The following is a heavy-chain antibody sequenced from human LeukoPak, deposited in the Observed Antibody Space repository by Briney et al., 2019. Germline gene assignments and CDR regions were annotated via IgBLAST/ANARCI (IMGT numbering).Heavy chain of an antibody. CDR3: ARDSYRYCSSTSCQRFDY. CDR2: IYTSGTT. V-gene: IGHV4-4*07. Sequence: PSETLSLTCTVSGVSISSYYWSWIRQPAGKGLEWIGRIYTSGTTNYNPSLKSRVTMSVDTSKTQFPLKLSSVTAADTAVYYCARDSYRYCSSTSCQRFDYWGQGTLVTVSS. CDR1: GVSISSYY. J-gene: IGHJ4*02. D-gene: IGHD2-2*01.